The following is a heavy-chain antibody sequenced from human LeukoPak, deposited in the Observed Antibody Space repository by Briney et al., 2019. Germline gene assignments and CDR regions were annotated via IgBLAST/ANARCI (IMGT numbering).Heavy chain of an antibody. CDR1: GFNFISYR. Sequence: GGSLRLSCAASGFNFISYRISWVRQAPGKGLEWVANIKQDGSEKYYVDSVKGRFTISRDNAKNSLYLQMNSLRAEDTAVYYCAILFATPYYFDYWGQGTLVTVSS. J-gene: IGHJ4*02. V-gene: IGHV3-7*05. D-gene: IGHD1-26*01. CDR3: AILFATPYYFDY. CDR2: IKQDGSEK.